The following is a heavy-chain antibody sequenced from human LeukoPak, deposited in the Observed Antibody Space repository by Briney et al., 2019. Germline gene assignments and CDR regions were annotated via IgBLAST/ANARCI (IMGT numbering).Heavy chain of an antibody. D-gene: IGHD3-22*01. CDR2: IWYDGSNK. J-gene: IGHJ4*02. CDR3: AKDRLDSSGYGY. Sequence: PGGSLRLSCAASGFTFSSYGMHWVRQAPGKGLEWVAIIWYDGSNKDYADSVKGRFTISRDNSKNTLYLQMNSLRAEDTAVYYCAKDRLDSSGYGYWGQGTLVTVSS. V-gene: IGHV3-33*06. CDR1: GFTFSSYG.